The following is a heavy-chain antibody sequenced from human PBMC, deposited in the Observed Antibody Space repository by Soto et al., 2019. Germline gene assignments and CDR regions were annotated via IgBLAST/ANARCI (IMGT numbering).Heavy chain of an antibody. Sequence: PGGSLRLSCAASGFTFNSYGMHWVRQAPGKGLEWVAVISYDGSDKYYADSVKGRFTISRDNSKNTLYLQMNSLRAEDTALYYCAKNPGYYYDSTGYHFDYWGQGTLVTVSS. V-gene: IGHV3-30*18. CDR1: GFTFNSYG. CDR2: ISYDGSDK. CDR3: AKNPGYYYDSTGYHFDY. J-gene: IGHJ4*02. D-gene: IGHD3-22*01.